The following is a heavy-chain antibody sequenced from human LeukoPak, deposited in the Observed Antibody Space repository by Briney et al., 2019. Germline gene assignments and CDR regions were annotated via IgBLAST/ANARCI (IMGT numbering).Heavy chain of an antibody. CDR2: IFYSGST. CDR1: GGSISTSNYY. CDR3: ARQSARLRYFD. Sequence: SETLSLTCTVSGGSISTSNYYWGWIRQPPGKGLEWVGNIFYSGSTYYSPSLRSRVTISLDTSRNQFSLKLGSVTAADTAVYYCARQSARLRYFDWSQGTLVTVSS. V-gene: IGHV4-39*01. J-gene: IGHJ4*02. D-gene: IGHD3-9*01.